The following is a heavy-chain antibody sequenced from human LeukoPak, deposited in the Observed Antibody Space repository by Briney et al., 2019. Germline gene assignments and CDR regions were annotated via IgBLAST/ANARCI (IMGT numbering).Heavy chain of an antibody. V-gene: IGHV1-2*02. CDR1: GYTFSGYY. J-gene: IGHJ4*02. D-gene: IGHD6-19*01. CDR2: INPNSGGA. CDR3: ARGRGVAVTGTIDY. Sequence: ASVKVSCKASGYTFSGYYMHWVRQAPGQGLEWMGWINPNSGGAKYAQKFQGRVTMTGDTATGTAYMELSGLTSDDTAVYHCARGRGVAVTGTIDYWGQGTLVTVSS.